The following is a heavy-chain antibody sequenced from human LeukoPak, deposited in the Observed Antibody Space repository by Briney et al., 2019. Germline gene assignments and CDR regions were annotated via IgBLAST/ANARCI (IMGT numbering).Heavy chain of an antibody. Sequence: GGSRRLPCAASGFTFSSYRMHWVRQAPGKGLEWVAVISYDGSNKYYADAVKGRFTISRDSSKNTLYLQMNSLRAEDTAVYYCAKVGYNWNPIFYMDVWGKGTTVTVSS. D-gene: IGHD1-20*01. V-gene: IGHV3-30*18. CDR2: ISYDGSNK. CDR3: AKVGYNWNPIFYMDV. J-gene: IGHJ6*03. CDR1: GFTFSSYR.